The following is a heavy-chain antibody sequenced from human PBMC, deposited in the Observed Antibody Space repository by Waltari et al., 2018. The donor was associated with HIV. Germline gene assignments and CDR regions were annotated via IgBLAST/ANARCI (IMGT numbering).Heavy chain of an antibody. CDR3: ARESGSGSYYIVDYYYGMDV. CDR1: GFTFSSYA. D-gene: IGHD3-10*01. Sequence: QVQLVESGGGVVQPGRSLRLSCAASGFTFSSYAMHWVRQAPGKGLEWVAVISYDGSNKYYADSVKGRFTISRDNSKNTLYLQMNSLRAEDTAVYYCARESGSGSYYIVDYYYGMDVWGQGTTVTVSS. CDR2: ISYDGSNK. J-gene: IGHJ6*02. V-gene: IGHV3-30*04.